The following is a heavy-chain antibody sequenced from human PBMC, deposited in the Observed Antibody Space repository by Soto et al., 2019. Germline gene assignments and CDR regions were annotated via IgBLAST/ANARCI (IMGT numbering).Heavy chain of an antibody. CDR3: ARDHVDTAMALTDY. CDR1: GYTFTSYG. CDR2: ISAYNGNT. Sequence: ASVKVSCRASGYTFTSYGISWVRQAPGQGLEWMGWISAYNGNTNYAQKLQGRVTMTTDTSTSTAYMELRSLRSDDTAVYYCARDHVDTAMALTDYWGQGTLVTVSS. D-gene: IGHD5-18*01. J-gene: IGHJ4*02. V-gene: IGHV1-18*01.